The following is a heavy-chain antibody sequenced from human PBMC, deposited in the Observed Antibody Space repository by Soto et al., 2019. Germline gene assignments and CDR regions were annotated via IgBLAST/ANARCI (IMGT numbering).Heavy chain of an antibody. Sequence: ESGGGLVKPGGSLRLSCAASGFTFSSYSMNWVRQAPGKGLEWVSSISSSSSYIYYADSVKGRFTISRDNAKNSLYLQMNSLRAEDTAVYYCASPPGIAVAGSSWGQGTLVTVSS. D-gene: IGHD6-19*01. CDR1: GFTFSSYS. CDR3: ASPPGIAVAGSS. J-gene: IGHJ5*02. V-gene: IGHV3-21*01. CDR2: ISSSSSYI.